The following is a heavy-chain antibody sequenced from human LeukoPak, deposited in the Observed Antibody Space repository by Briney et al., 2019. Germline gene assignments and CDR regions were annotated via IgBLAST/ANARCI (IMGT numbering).Heavy chain of an antibody. D-gene: IGHD3-22*01. Sequence: ASVKVSCKASGYTFSGYYIHWVRQAPGQGLEWMGWINPNTGGTKYVQTFQGRVTMTRDTSISTVYMELSSLRSDDTGVHYCGRVSPLSYYDSSDSGIDYWGQGTLVTVSS. V-gene: IGHV1-2*02. CDR2: INPNTGGT. CDR3: GRVSPLSYYDSSDSGIDY. J-gene: IGHJ4*02. CDR1: GYTFSGYY.